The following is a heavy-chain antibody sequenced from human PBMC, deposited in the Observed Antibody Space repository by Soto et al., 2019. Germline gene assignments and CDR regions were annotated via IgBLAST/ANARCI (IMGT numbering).Heavy chain of an antibody. CDR3: VKGEYYYDSSGYYPFDY. D-gene: IGHD3-22*01. Sequence: GGSLRLSCSASGFTFSSYAMHWVRQAPGKGLEYVSSISTNGGSTHYADSVKGRFTISRDNSKNTQYLQMSSLRADDTAVYYCVKGEYYYDSSGYYPFDYWGPGTLVTV. CDR2: ISTNGGST. J-gene: IGHJ4*02. CDR1: GFTFSSYA. V-gene: IGHV3-64D*06.